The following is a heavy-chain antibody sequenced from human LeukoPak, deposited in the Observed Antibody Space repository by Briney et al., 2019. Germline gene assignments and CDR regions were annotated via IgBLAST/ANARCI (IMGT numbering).Heavy chain of an antibody. Sequence: SETLSLTCTVCGDSTINCYWSGIRQPPGKGLEWIGYIYHNGNSNYNPSLRSRVTISVEPSKNQFSLMLASVTDADTAVYYCARGRRDESNYQPFESCGQRILVTVSS. D-gene: IGHD5-24*01. CDR1: GDSTINCY. V-gene: IGHV4-59*01. J-gene: IGHJ4*02. CDR3: ARGRRDESNYQPFES. CDR2: IYHNGNS.